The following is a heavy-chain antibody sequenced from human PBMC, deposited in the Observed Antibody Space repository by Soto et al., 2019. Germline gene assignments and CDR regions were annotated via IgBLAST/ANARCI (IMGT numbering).Heavy chain of an antibody. CDR3: ARDGYRSGWSWFDP. CDR1: GFNFSSYW. Sequence: VQLVESGGGLVQPGGWLRRFCAASGFNFSSYWMSWVRQAQGKGLEWVANIKQDGSEKYYVDSVKGRFTISRDNAKNSLYLQMNSLRAEDTAVYYCARDGYRSGWSWFDPWGQGTLVTVSS. V-gene: IGHV3-7*05. D-gene: IGHD6-19*01. J-gene: IGHJ5*02. CDR2: IKQDGSEK.